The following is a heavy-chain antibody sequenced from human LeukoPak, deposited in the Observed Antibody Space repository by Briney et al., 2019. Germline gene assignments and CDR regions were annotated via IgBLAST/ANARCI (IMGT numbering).Heavy chain of an antibody. CDR2: IYTSGST. J-gene: IGHJ6*03. D-gene: IGHD1-26*01. V-gene: IGHV4-4*07. CDR1: GGSISYFY. Sequence: SETLSLTCTVSGGSISYFYWSWIRQPAGKGLEWIGHIYTSGSTNYNPSLKSRVTMSVDTSKKQFSLKLSSVTAADTAVYYCARVRGSSGSYEYYHYMDVWGKGTTATISS. CDR3: ARVRGSSGSYEYYHYMDV.